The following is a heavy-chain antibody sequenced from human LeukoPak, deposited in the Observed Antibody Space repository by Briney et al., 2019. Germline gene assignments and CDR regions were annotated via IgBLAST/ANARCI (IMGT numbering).Heavy chain of an antibody. V-gene: IGHV1-8*01. CDR3: ARATYYHILTGSYSGGDFDH. Sequence: GASVKVSCKASGYTFTSYDINWVRQGTGQGLEWMGWVNPNSGNTGFAQKFQGRVTMTRNTSISTAYMELSSLRSEDTAVYYCARATYYHILTGSYSGGDFDHWGQGTLVTVSS. CDR1: GYTFTSYD. D-gene: IGHD3-9*01. J-gene: IGHJ4*02. CDR2: VNPNSGNT.